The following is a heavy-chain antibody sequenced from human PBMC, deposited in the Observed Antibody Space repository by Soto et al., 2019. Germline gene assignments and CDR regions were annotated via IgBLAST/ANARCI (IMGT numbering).Heavy chain of an antibody. CDR2: IYSGGST. V-gene: IGHV3-53*02. J-gene: IGHJ4*02. CDR1: GFIVSSNY. Sequence: EVQLVETGGGLIQPGGSLRLSCAASGFIVSSNYMSWVRQAPGKGLDWVSVIYSGGSTYHADSVKGRFTTSRDNSKNTRYLQMNNLRAEETAVYYSVARSNGAAYWGQGTLVTVSS. CDR3: VARSNGAAY. D-gene: IGHD2-8*01.